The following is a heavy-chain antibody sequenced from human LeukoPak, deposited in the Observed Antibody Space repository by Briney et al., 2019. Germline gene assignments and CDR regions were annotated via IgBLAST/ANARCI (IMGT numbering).Heavy chain of an antibody. CDR2: INHSGST. Sequence: PSETLSLTCAVYGGSFSGYYWSWIRQPPGKGLEWIGEINHSGSTNYNPSLKSRVTISVDTSKNQFSLKLSSVTAADTAVYYCARERGYYYGSGKGAFDIWGQGTMVTVSS. CDR3: ARERGYYYGSGKGAFDI. CDR1: GGSFSGYY. V-gene: IGHV4-34*01. J-gene: IGHJ3*02. D-gene: IGHD3-10*01.